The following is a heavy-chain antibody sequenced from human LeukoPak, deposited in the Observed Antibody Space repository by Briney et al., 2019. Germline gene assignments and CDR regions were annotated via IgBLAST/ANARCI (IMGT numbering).Heavy chain of an antibody. CDR1: GFTFSSYW. CDR3: TRRVSATRWFDP. CDR2: INSDGSTT. J-gene: IGHJ5*02. D-gene: IGHD2-15*01. Sequence: GGSLRLSCAASGFTFSSYWMHWVRQAPGKGLVWVSRINSDGSTTNYADSVKGRFTISRDNAENTMYLQMNSLRAEDTAVYYCTRRVSATRWFDPWGQGTLVTVSS. V-gene: IGHV3-74*01.